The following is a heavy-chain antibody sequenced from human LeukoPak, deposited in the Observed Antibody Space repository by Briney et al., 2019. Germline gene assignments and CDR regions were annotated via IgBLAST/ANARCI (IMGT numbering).Heavy chain of an antibody. Sequence: SSVKVSCKASGGTFSSYAISWVRQAPGQGLEWMGGIIPIFGTANYAQKFQGRVTITTDESTSTAYMELSSLRSEDTAVYYCAREFGLPAANWFDPWGQGTLVTVSS. CDR3: AREFGLPAANWFDP. CDR2: IIPIFGTA. CDR1: GGTFSSYA. D-gene: IGHD2-2*01. J-gene: IGHJ5*02. V-gene: IGHV1-69*05.